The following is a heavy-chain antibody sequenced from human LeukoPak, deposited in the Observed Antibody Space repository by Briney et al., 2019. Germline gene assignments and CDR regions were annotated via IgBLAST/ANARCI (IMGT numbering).Heavy chain of an antibody. CDR1: GGSISSYY. CDR3: ATQPGKAAFFDY. Sequence: SETLSLTCTVSGGSISSYYWRWIRQPPGKGLEGIGYIYYSGSTNYNPSLKSRVTISVDTSKNQFSLKLSSVTAADTAVYYCATQPGKAAFFDYWGQGTLVTVSS. CDR2: IYYSGST. V-gene: IGHV4-59*01. D-gene: IGHD2-15*01. J-gene: IGHJ4*02.